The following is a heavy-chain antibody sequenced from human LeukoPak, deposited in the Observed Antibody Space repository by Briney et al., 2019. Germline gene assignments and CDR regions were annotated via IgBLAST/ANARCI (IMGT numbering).Heavy chain of an antibody. Sequence: KPSETLSLTCTVSGGSISSYYWSWIRQPPGKGLEWIGYIYYSGSTNYNPSLKSRVTISVDTSKNQFSLKLSFVTAADTAVYYCAREIRLDYYDSSGYYYRDAFDIWGQGTMVTVSS. D-gene: IGHD3-22*01. CDR2: IYYSGST. CDR3: AREIRLDYYDSSGYYYRDAFDI. V-gene: IGHV4-59*01. CDR1: GGSISSYY. J-gene: IGHJ3*02.